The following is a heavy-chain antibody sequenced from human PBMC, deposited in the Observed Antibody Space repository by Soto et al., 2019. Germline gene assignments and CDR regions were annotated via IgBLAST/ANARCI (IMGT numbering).Heavy chain of an antibody. J-gene: IGHJ4*02. CDR3: ARDGGAYCGGDCYEYYFDY. CDR2: IIPIFGTA. Sequence: QVQLVQSGAEVKKPGSSVKVSCKASGGTFSSYAISWVRQAPGQGLEWMGGIIPIFGTANYAQKFQGRVTITADESTRTAYMELSSLRSEDTAVYYCARDGGAYCGGDCYEYYFDYWGQGTLVTVSS. D-gene: IGHD2-21*02. CDR1: GGTFSSYA. V-gene: IGHV1-69*01.